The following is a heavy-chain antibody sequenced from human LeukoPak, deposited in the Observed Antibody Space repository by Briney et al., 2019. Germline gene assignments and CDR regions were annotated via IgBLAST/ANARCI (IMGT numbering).Heavy chain of an antibody. CDR1: GFTFSSYA. CDR3: ARDIQWLDLFDY. CDR2: ISYDGSNK. D-gene: IGHD6-19*01. V-gene: IGHV3-30*04. Sequence: GRSLRLSCAASGFTFSSYAMHWVRQAPGKGLEWVAVISYDGSNKYYADSVKGRFTISRDNSKNTLYLQMNSLRAEDTAVYYCARDIQWLDLFDYWGQGTLVTVSS. J-gene: IGHJ4*02.